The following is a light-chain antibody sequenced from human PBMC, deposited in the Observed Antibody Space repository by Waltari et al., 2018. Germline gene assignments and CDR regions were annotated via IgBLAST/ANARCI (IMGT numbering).Light chain of an antibody. CDR2: AAS. CDR1: QSVRGT. J-gene: IGKJ1*01. Sequence: EIVLTQSPGTLSLSPGESATLSCRASQSVRGTLAVYQQKPGQPPRLLIYAASIRATGIPDRFSGSGSGTDFTLTISRLEPEDFAVYYCQHYVRLPVTFGQGTKVEIK. V-gene: IGKV3-20*01. CDR3: QHYVRLPVT.